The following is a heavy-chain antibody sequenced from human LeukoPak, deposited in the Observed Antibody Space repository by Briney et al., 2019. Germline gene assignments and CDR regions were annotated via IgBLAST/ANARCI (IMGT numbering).Heavy chain of an antibody. V-gene: IGHV3-30*18. CDR1: GFTFSSYS. CDR2: ISYDGSNK. CDR3: AKDDWLQDY. Sequence: GGSLRLSCAASGFTFSSYSMNWIRQAPGKGLEWVAVISYDGSNKYYADSVKGRFTISRDNSKNTLYLQMNSLRAEDTAVYYCAKDDWLQDYWGQGTLVTVSS. D-gene: IGHD3-9*01. J-gene: IGHJ4*02.